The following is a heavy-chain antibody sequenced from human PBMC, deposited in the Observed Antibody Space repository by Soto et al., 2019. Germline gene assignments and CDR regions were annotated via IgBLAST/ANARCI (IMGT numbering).Heavy chain of an antibody. CDR3: ARGHYYDSSGYYYSGPPHFDY. V-gene: IGHV3-23*01. J-gene: IGHJ4*02. D-gene: IGHD3-22*01. CDR1: GFTFSSYA. CDR2: ISGTGSNT. Sequence: PGGSLRLSCAASGFTFSSYAMSWVRQAPGKGLEWVSSISGTGSNTYYADSVRGRFTISRDNYKNTLYLQMNSLRAEDTALYYCARGHYYDSSGYYYSGPPHFDYWGQGTLVTVSS.